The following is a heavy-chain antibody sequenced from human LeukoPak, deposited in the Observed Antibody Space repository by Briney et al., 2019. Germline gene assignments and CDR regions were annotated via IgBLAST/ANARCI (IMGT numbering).Heavy chain of an antibody. V-gene: IGHV1-8*01. J-gene: IGHJ4*02. CDR3: ARGTHLGELSFVTHVYYFDY. Sequence: ASVKVSCKASGYTFTSYDINWVRQATGQGLEWMGWMNPNSGNTGYAQKFQGRVTMTRNTSISTAYMELSSLRSEDTAVYYCARGTHLGELSFVTHVYYFDYWGQGTLVTVSS. CDR2: MNPNSGNT. CDR1: GYTFTSYD. D-gene: IGHD3-16*02.